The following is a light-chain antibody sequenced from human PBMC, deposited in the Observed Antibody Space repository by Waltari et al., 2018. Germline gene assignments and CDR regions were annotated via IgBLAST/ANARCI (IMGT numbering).Light chain of an antibody. V-gene: IGLV2-14*03. CDR2: DVN. CDR3: SSYTGGTTLVV. CDR1: TSDVGGYNY. Sequence: QSALTQPASVSGSPGQSITISCTGTTSDVGGYNYVSWYQQPPGKAPKLVIYDVNNRPSGVSNRFSGSKSGNTASLTISGLQTEDEADYHCSSYTGGTTLVVFGGGTKLTVL. J-gene: IGLJ2*01.